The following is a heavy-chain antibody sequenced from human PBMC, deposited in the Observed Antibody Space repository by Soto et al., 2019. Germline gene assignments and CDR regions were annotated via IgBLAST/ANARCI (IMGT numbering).Heavy chain of an antibody. D-gene: IGHD3-3*01. Sequence: WWSLRLSCTTSVFSFASFAMTWVRQAPGKGLEWVATISGSDGKTYYADSVKGRFSISRDTSRNTLYLQMNSLRADDTAIYYCAKWSYLDYWGQGTRVTVSS. CDR1: VFSFASFA. J-gene: IGHJ4*02. CDR2: ISGSDGKT. V-gene: IGHV3-23*01. CDR3: AKWSYLDY.